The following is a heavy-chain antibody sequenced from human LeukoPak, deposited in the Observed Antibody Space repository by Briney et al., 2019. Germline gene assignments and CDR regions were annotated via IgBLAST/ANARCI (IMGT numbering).Heavy chain of an antibody. J-gene: IGHJ3*02. CDR3: ARDSGPDAFDI. V-gene: IGHV3-66*02. D-gene: IGHD1-26*01. CDR1: GFTVSSNY. CDR2: IYSGGST. Sequence: GGSLRLSCAASGFTVSSNYMSWVRQAPGKGLGWVSVIYSGGSTYYADSVKGRFTISRDNSKNTLYLQMNGLRAEDTAVYYCARDSGPDAFDIWGQGTMVTVSS.